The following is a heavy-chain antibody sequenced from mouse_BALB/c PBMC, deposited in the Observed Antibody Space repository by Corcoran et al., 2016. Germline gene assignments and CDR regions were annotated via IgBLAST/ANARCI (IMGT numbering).Heavy chain of an antibody. Sequence: QIXLVQSGPELKKPGETVKISCKASGYTFTNYGMNWVKQAPGKGLKWMGWINTYTGEPTYADDFKGRFAFSLETSASTAYLQINNLKNEDMATYFCASGGAYYLYWYFDVWGAGTTVTVSS. J-gene: IGHJ1*01. CDR2: INTYTGEP. CDR3: ASGGAYYLYWYFDV. CDR1: GYTFTNYG. D-gene: IGHD2-10*01. V-gene: IGHV9-1*02.